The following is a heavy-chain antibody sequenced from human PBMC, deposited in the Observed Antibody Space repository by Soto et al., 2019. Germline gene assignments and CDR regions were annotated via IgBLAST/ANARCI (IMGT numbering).Heavy chain of an antibody. D-gene: IGHD2-2*01. V-gene: IGHV3-23*01. Sequence: GGSLRLSCAASGFTFSSYGMNWVRQAPGKGLEWVSGISGGGDRTYYADSVRGRVTISRDNSKNTMYLQMNSLRVEDTAVYYCARDASVIPAATFYSWGQGTVVTVSS. CDR1: GFTFSSYG. CDR3: ARDASVIPAATFYS. J-gene: IGHJ4*02. CDR2: ISGGGDRT.